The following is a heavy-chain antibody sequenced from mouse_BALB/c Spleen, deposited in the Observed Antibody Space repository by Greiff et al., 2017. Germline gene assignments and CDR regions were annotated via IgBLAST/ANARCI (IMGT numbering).Heavy chain of an antibody. CDR2: ISSGGSYT. CDR1: GFTFSSYA. D-gene: IGHD2-1*01. V-gene: IGHV5-9-4*01. J-gene: IGHJ4*01. Sequence: EVKLVESGGGLVKPGGSLKLSCAASGFTFSSYAMSWVRQSPEKRLVWVAEISSGGSYTYYPDTVTGRFTISRDNAKNTLYLEMRSLRSEDTAMYYCARLHGNYYYYAMDYWGQGTSVTVSS. CDR3: ARLHGNYYYYAMDY.